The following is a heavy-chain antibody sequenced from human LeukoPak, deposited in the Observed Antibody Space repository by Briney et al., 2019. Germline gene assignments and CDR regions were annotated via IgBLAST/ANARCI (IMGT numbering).Heavy chain of an antibody. CDR3: ARAPAQGIVVVTAIPYGMDV. CDR2: ISSSSSYI. CDR1: GFTFSSYS. Sequence: PGGSLRLSCAASGFTFSSYSMNWVRQAPGKGLEWVSSISSSSSYIYYADSVKGRFTISRDNAKNSLYLQMNSLRAEDTAVYYCARAPAQGIVVVTAIPYGMDVWGQGTTVTVSS. D-gene: IGHD2-21*02. J-gene: IGHJ6*02. V-gene: IGHV3-21*01.